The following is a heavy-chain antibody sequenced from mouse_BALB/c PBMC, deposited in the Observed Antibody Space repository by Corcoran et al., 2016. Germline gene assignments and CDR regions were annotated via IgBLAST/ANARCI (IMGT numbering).Heavy chain of an antibody. Sequence: EVQLQQSGPELVKPGASVKMSCKDYGYTFTSYVMHWVKQKPGQGLEWIGYINPYNDGTKYNEKFKGKATLTSDKSSSTAYMELSSLTSEDSAVYYCAREENWAWFAYWGQGTLVTVSA. CDR2: INPYNDGT. V-gene: IGHV1S136*01. CDR3: AREENWAWFAY. D-gene: IGHD4-1*01. CDR1: GYTFTSYV. J-gene: IGHJ3*01.